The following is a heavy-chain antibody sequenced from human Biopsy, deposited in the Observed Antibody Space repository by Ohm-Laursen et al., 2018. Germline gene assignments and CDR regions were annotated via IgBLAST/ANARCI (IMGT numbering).Heavy chain of an antibody. Sequence: SETLSLTCTVSGDSINSSYWSWIRQAPGKGLEWIGFISNSGNTNYNPSLKSRVTISADTFKNQFSLKLGSVTVADTAVFYCARRGSGGRSFDYWGQGSLVTVSS. D-gene: IGHD2-15*01. CDR2: ISNSGNT. V-gene: IGHV4-59*08. J-gene: IGHJ4*02. CDR3: ARRGSGGRSFDY. CDR1: GDSINSSY.